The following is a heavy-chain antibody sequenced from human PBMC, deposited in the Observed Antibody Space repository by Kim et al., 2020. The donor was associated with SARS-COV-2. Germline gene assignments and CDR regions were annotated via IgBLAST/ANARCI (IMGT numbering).Heavy chain of an antibody. V-gene: IGHV3-7*03. D-gene: IGHD2-2*01. CDR1: GFTFSSYW. CDR3: ARAGRIRVDLNCSSTSCYGPRGGSYYVGYFDY. Sequence: GGSLRLSCAASGFTFSSYWMSWVRQAPGKGLEWVANIKQDGSEKYYVDSVKGRFTISRDNAKNSLYLQMNSLRAEDTAVYYCARAGRIRVDLNCSSTSCYGPRGGSYYVGYFDYWGQGTLVTVSS. CDR2: IKQDGSEK. J-gene: IGHJ4*02.